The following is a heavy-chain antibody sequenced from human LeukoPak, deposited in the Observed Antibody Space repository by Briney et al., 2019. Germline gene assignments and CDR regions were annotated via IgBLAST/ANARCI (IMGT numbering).Heavy chain of an antibody. J-gene: IGHJ4*02. CDR3: TRDQYSSGWYDILFDY. CDR2: IRSKAYGGTT. CDR1: GFTFGDYA. Sequence: GGSLRLSCTASGFTFGDYAMSWFRQAPGKGLEWVGFIRSKAYGGTTEYAASVKGRFTISRDDSKSIAYLQMNSLKTEDTAVYYCTRDQYSSGWYDILFDYWGQGTLVTVSS. D-gene: IGHD6-19*01. V-gene: IGHV3-49*03.